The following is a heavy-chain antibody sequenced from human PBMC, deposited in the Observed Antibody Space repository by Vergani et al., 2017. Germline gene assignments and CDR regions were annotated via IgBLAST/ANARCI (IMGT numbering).Heavy chain of an antibody. J-gene: IGHJ4*02. CDR1: GFTFSHYS. D-gene: IGHD1-14*01. CDR2: ISGNNDDV. Sequence: EVQMVESGGGLVKPGGSLRLSCVASGFTFSHYSMNWVRQAPGKGLEWVSSISGNNDDVYYADSVKGGFTISRDNAKNSLYLDMSSLRAEDTAVYYCAKPVPYHNYFDYWGQGTLVTVSS. V-gene: IGHV3-21*01. CDR3: AKPVPYHNYFDY.